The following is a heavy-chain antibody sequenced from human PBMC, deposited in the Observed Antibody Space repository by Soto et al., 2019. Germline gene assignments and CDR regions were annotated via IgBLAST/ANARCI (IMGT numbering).Heavy chain of an antibody. CDR1: GFSLSTSGMC. Sequence: XGPTLVNPRQALRLTCTFSGFSLSTSGMCVSWIRQPPGKALEWLALIDWDDDKYYSTSLKTRLTISKDTSKNQVVLTMTNMDPVDTATYYCARILVVPAAISYYYGMDVWGQGTTVTVSS. CDR2: IDWDDDK. D-gene: IGHD2-2*01. J-gene: IGHJ6*02. CDR3: ARILVVPAAISYYYGMDV. V-gene: IGHV2-70*01.